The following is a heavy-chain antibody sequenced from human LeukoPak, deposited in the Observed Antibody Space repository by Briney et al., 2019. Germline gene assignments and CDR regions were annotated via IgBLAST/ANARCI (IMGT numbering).Heavy chain of an antibody. Sequence: PGGSLRLSCEGSGFTFSNAWMTWVRQVPGKGLEWVGRIKSKTAGETIDYAAPVKGRFTISRDDWKNTAYLQMNSLRAEDTAVYYCAKGGNGYCTNGICSPRVVAAIDYWGQGTLVTVSS. CDR1: GFTFSNAW. CDR3: AKGGNGYCTNGICSPRVVAAIDY. V-gene: IGHV3-15*01. J-gene: IGHJ4*02. CDR2: IKSKTAGETI. D-gene: IGHD2-8*01.